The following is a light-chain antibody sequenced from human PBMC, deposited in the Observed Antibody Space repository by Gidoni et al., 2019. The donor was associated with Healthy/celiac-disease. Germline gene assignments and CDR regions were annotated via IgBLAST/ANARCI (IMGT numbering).Light chain of an antibody. CDR3: QQYNNWPWT. J-gene: IGKJ1*01. CDR1: QSVSSN. CDR2: GAS. V-gene: IGKV3-15*01. Sequence: IVLTQYPATLSVSPGERATLACRASQSVSSNLAWYQQKPGQAPRLLIYGASTRDTGIPARFSGSGSGTEFTLTISSLQSEDFAVYYCQQYNNWPWTFGQXTKVEIK.